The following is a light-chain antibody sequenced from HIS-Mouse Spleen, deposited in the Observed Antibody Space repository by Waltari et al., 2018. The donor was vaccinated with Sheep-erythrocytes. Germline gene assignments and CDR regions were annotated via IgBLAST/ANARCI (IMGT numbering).Light chain of an antibody. Sequence: QSALTQPRSVSGSPGQSVTIPCPGTSSDVGRYNYFPWYQQHPGKAPKLMIYDVSKRPSGVPDRFSGSKSGNTASLTISGLQAEDEADYYCCSYAGSYNHVFATGTKVTVL. V-gene: IGLV2-11*01. J-gene: IGLJ1*01. CDR2: DVS. CDR3: CSYAGSYNHV. CDR1: SSDVGRYNY.